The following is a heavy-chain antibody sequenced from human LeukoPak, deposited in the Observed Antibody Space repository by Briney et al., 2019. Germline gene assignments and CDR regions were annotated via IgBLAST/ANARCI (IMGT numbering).Heavy chain of an antibody. D-gene: IGHD6-13*01. Sequence: SETLSLTCAVSGGSISSGDYSWSWIRQPPGSGLEWIGYIWHSGHTNYNPSLRSRVTISLARSNSQFSLRLSSVTAADTAVYYCARARENMATAGSYFDYWGQGTLVTVSS. CDR3: ARARENMATAGSYFDY. CDR1: GGSISSGDYS. V-gene: IGHV4-30-2*01. CDR2: IWHSGHT. J-gene: IGHJ4*02.